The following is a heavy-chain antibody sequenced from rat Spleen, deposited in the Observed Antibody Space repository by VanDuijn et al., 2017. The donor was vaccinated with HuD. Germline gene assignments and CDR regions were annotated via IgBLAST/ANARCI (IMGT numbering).Heavy chain of an antibody. CDR1: GFTFSSYD. Sequence: EVELVESGGGLVQPGRSLKLSCVASGFTFSSYDMAWVRQAPGKGLEWVASITNTGGSIYYPDSVKGRFTISRDNAKNTLYLQMNSLRYDDTATYYGTRVDNSPFAYWGQGTLVTVSS. J-gene: IGHJ3*01. D-gene: IGHD1-10*01. V-gene: IGHV5-31*01. CDR3: TRVDNSPFAY. CDR2: ITNTGGSI.